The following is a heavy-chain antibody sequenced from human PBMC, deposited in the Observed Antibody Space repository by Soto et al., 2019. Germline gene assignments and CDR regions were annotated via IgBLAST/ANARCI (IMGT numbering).Heavy chain of an antibody. D-gene: IGHD3-3*02. J-gene: IGHJ4*02. CDR3: ARALSSTNFDY. Sequence: PGGSLRLSCAGSGFTFSLHTIHWVRQAPGKGLEWVSSISGGTNYIYYAESVKGRFTISRDNANSSLYLQMTSLEADDTAVYYCARALSSTNFDYWGQGALVTVSS. V-gene: IGHV3-21*06. CDR1: GFTFSLHT. CDR2: ISGGTNYI.